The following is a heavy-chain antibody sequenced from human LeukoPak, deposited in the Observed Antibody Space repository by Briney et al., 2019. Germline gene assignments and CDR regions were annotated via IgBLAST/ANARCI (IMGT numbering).Heavy chain of an antibody. CDR3: AKRLGYYDSSEGYFEQ. Sequence: GGSLRLSCAAPGFTFSSFGMHWVRQAPGKGLEWVAVISYDGSYKNYVDSVKGRFAISRDISKKTLYLQMNSLRAEETAVYYCAKRLGYYDSSEGYFEQWGQGALATVSS. V-gene: IGHV3-30*18. CDR2: ISYDGSYK. D-gene: IGHD3-22*01. CDR1: GFTFSSFG. J-gene: IGHJ4*02.